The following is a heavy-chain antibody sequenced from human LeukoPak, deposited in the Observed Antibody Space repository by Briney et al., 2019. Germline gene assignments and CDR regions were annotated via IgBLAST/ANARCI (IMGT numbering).Heavy chain of an antibody. V-gene: IGHV4-38-2*02. CDR3: ARDNAYYGSGRNNWFDP. Sequence: SETLSLTCTVSGYSISSGYYWGWIRQPPGKGLEWIGSIYHSGSTYYNPSLKSRVTISVDTSKNQFSLKLSSVTAADTAVYYCARDNAYYGSGRNNWFDPWGQGTLVTVSS. CDR2: IYHSGST. CDR1: GYSISSGYY. J-gene: IGHJ5*02. D-gene: IGHD3-10*01.